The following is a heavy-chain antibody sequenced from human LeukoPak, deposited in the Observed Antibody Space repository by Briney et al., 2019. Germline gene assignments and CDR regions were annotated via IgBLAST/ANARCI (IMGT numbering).Heavy chain of an antibody. CDR2: IYTSGST. V-gene: IGHV4-61*02. Sequence: SQTLSLTCTVSGGSISSGSYYWSWIRQPAGKGLEWLGRIYTSGSTNYNPSLKSRVTISVDTSKNQFSLKLSSVTAADTAVYYCARASSYGFFVIDYWGQGTLVTVSS. CDR3: ARASSYGFFVIDY. CDR1: GGSISSGSYY. D-gene: IGHD5-18*01. J-gene: IGHJ4*02.